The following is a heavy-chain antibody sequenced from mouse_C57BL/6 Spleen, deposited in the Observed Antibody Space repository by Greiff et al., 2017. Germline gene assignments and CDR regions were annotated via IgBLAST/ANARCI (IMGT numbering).Heavy chain of an antibody. Sequence: QVQLQQPGAELVKPGASVKLSCKASGYTFTSYWMQWVKQRPGQGLEWIGEIDPSDSYTNYNQKFKGKATLTVDTSSSAAYMQLSSLTSVDSAVYYCARLYGNYPYWYFDGWGTGTTVTVSS. CDR2: IDPSDSYT. CDR3: ARLYGNYPYWYFDG. CDR1: GYTFTSYW. V-gene: IGHV1-50*01. D-gene: IGHD2-10*02. J-gene: IGHJ1*03.